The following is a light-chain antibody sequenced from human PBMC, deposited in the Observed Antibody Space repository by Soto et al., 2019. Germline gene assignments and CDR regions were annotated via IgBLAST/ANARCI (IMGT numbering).Light chain of an antibody. CDR2: EGS. CDR3: CSYAGSGTYV. CDR1: SSDVGSYNL. J-gene: IGLJ1*01. V-gene: IGLV2-23*01. Sequence: QSALTQPASVSGSPGQSITISCTGTSSDVGSYNLVSWYQQHPAKAPKLIIYEGSKRPSAVSNRFSGSESGNTASLTISGLQAEDEADYYCCSYAGSGTYVFGSGTKVTVL.